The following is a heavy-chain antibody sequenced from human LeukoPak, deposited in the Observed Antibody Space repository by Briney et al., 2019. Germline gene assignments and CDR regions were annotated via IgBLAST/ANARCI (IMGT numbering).Heavy chain of an antibody. Sequence: PSETLSLTCTVSGASISSDYWTWIRHPPGQGLEWIGYMSYRWSTNYRTTNYNPSLRSRVTISEDTSEKQFSLELRSVTAAHTAVYYCARGIADRYNWFDPWGQGILVTVSS. J-gene: IGHJ5*02. CDR2: MSYRWSTNYRTT. CDR1: GASISSDY. CDR3: ARGIADRYNWFDP. V-gene: IGHV4-59*08. D-gene: IGHD6-13*01.